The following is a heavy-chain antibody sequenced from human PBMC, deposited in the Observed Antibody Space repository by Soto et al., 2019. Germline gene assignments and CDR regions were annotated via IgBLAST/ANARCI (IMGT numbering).Heavy chain of an antibody. CDR3: ARGSESGIAAAGYYFDY. V-gene: IGHV1-69*01. CDR1: GGTFSSYA. CDR2: IIPIYGTA. J-gene: IGHJ4*02. D-gene: IGHD6-13*01. Sequence: QVQLVQSGAEVKKPGSSVKVSCKASGGTFSSYAISWVRQAPGQGLEWMGGIIPIYGTANYAQKFQGRVTITADESTSTAYMELSSLRSEDTAVYYCARGSESGIAAAGYYFDYWGQGTLVTVSS.